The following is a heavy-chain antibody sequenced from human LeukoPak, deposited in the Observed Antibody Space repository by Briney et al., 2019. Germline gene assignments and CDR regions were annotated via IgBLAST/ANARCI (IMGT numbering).Heavy chain of an antibody. CDR3: ATATTLTGDSIGY. J-gene: IGHJ4*02. D-gene: IGHD7-27*01. CDR1: GYTHTELS. CDR2: FDPEDGET. Sequence: ASVKVSCKVSGYTHTELSMHWVRQAPGKGLEWMGGFDPEDGETIYAQKFQGRVTMTEDTSTDTAYMELSSLRSEDTAVYCCATATTLTGDSIGYWGQGTLVTVSS. V-gene: IGHV1-24*01.